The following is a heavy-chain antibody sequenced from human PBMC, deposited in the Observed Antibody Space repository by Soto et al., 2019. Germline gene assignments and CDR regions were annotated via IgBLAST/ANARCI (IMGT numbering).Heavy chain of an antibody. CDR1: GGTFSSYA. Sequence: ASVKVSCKTSGGTFSSYAISWVRQAPGQGLEWMGGSIPIFDTANYAQKFQGRVTITADESTSTAYMELSSLRSEDTAVYYCARGTYYYDSSGYYFDYWGQGTLVTVSS. J-gene: IGHJ4*02. CDR3: ARGTYYYDSSGYYFDY. V-gene: IGHV1-69*13. CDR2: SIPIFDTA. D-gene: IGHD3-22*01.